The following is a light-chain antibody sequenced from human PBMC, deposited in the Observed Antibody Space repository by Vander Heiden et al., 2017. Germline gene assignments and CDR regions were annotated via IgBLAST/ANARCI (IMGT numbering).Light chain of an antibody. Sequence: EIVSTLSPGTLSLLPGESATLSSSGSQSVYSSYLAWYQQKPGQAPKLLIYEASSRATGVPDRFSGSGSGTDFTLTISRLEPEDFAVYYCQQYGDSVSITFGQGTRLEIK. CDR1: QSVYSSY. V-gene: IGKV3-20*01. J-gene: IGKJ5*01. CDR3: QQYGDSVSIT. CDR2: EAS.